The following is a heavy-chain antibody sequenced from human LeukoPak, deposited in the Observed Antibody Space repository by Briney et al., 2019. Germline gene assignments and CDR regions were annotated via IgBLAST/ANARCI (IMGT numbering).Heavy chain of an antibody. CDR3: ARERVAPDADYYYMDV. CDR2: IYTSGST. Sequence: SETLSLTCTVSGGYISSYYWSWIRQPAGKGLEWIGRIYTSGSTNYNPSLKSRVTMSVDTSKNQFSLKLSSVTAADTAVYYCARERVAPDADYYYMDVWGKGTTVTVSS. V-gene: IGHV4-4*07. J-gene: IGHJ6*03. CDR1: GGYISSYY. D-gene: IGHD2-15*01.